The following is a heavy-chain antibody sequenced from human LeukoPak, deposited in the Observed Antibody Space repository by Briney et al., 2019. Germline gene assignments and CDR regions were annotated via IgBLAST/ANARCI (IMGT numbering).Heavy chain of an antibody. CDR3: ARGVSNYYYYMDV. CDR2: INPNSGGT. Sequence: GASVKVSCKASGYTFTGYYMHWVRQAPGQGLEWMGWINPNSGGTNYAQKFQGRVTMTRDTSISTVYLELSGRRSDDTAVYYCARGVSNYYYYMDVWGKGTTVTVPS. CDR1: GYTFTGYY. J-gene: IGHJ6*03. D-gene: IGHD2-21*01. V-gene: IGHV1-2*02.